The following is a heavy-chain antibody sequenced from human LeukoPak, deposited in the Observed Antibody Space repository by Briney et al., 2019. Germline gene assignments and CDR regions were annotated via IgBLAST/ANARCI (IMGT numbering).Heavy chain of an antibody. Sequence: GGSLRLSCAASGFTFSTYWMSWVRQAPGKGLEWVANINQDGSEKYYVDSVKGRFTISRDNTKNSLYLQMNSLRAEDTAVYYCAELGITMIGGVWGKGTTVTISS. CDR2: INQDGSEK. V-gene: IGHV3-7*01. CDR1: GFTFSTYW. CDR3: AELGITMIGGV. J-gene: IGHJ6*04. D-gene: IGHD3-10*02.